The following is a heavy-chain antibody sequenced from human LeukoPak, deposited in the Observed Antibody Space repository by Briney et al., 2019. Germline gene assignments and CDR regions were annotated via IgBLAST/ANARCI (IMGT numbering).Heavy chain of an antibody. CDR2: ISSSSSHI. CDR1: GFTFSSYS. CDR3: AKAFIPYSSSSYDY. D-gene: IGHD6-6*01. J-gene: IGHJ4*02. V-gene: IGHV3-21*04. Sequence: PGGSLRLSCAASGFTFSSYSMNWVRQAPGKGLEWVSSISSSSSHIYYADSVKGRFTISRDNSKNTLYLQMNSLRAEDTAVYYCAKAFIPYSSSSYDYWGQGTLVTVSS.